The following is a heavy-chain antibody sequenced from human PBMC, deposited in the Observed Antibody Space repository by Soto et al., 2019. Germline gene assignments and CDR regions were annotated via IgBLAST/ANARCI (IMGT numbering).Heavy chain of an antibody. J-gene: IGHJ4*02. V-gene: IGHV1-2*02. CDR2: ISPKSGGT. Sequence: ASVKVSCKASGYTFTGYYIHWVRQAPGQGFEWVGEISPKSGGTRYAQKFQGRVTMTKDTSITTVYMELSNLSPDDTAVYYCGRGRSGELVVFYWGQGTLVTVSS. CDR3: GRGRSGELVVFY. D-gene: IGHD1-7*01. CDR1: GYTFTGYY.